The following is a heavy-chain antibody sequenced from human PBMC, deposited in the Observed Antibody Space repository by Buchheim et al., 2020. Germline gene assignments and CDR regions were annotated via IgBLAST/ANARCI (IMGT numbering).Heavy chain of an antibody. CDR2: ISGSGGST. CDR1: GFTFSSYA. CDR3: AKRAVGAVAGRGNPTHWYFDL. V-gene: IGHV3-23*01. Sequence: EVQLLESGGGLVQPGGSLRLSCAASGFTFSSYAMSWVRQAPGKGLEWVSAISGSGGSTYYADSVKGRFTISRDNSKNTLYLQMNSLRAEDTAVYYCAKRAVGAVAGRGNPTHWYFDLWGRGTL. J-gene: IGHJ2*01. D-gene: IGHD6-19*01.